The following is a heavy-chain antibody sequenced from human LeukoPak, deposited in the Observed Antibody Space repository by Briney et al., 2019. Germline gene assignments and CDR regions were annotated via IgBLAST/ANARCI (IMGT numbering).Heavy chain of an antibody. V-gene: IGHV3-30*18. CDR2: ISYDGSNK. Sequence: PGGSLRLSCAASGFTFSSYGMHWVRQAPGKGLEWVAVISYDGSNKYYADSVKGRFTISRDNSKNTLYLQMNSLRAEDTAVYYCAKGGSTGFDYWGQGTLVTVSS. CDR1: GFTFSSYG. D-gene: IGHD1-26*01. J-gene: IGHJ4*02. CDR3: AKGGSTGFDY.